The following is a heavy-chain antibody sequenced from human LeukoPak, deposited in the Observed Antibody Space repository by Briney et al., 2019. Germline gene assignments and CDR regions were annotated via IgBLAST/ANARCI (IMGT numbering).Heavy chain of an antibody. Sequence: QPGGSLRLSCAASGFTFSEYSMHWVRQAPGKGLEYVSAISTNGGSTYYATSVKGRFTISRDDPKNTLDLQMGSLRPEDMAVYYCARGFRYYGSGIDYWGQGTLVTVS. V-gene: IGHV3-64*01. J-gene: IGHJ4*02. CDR1: GFTFSEYS. CDR3: ARGFRYYGSGIDY. CDR2: ISTNGGST. D-gene: IGHD3-10*01.